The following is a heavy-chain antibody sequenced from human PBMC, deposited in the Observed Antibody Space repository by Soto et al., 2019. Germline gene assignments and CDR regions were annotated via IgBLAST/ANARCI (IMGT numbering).Heavy chain of an antibody. J-gene: IGHJ6*02. CDR1: GYTFTSYA. CDR3: ARGFTAMLYYYGMDV. D-gene: IGHD5-18*01. Sequence: VSSVKVSCKASGYTFTSYAMHWVRQAPGQRLEWMGWINAGNGNTKYSQKFQGRVTITRDTSASTAYMELSSLRSEDTAVYYCARGFTAMLYYYGMDVWGPGTTVTVYS. V-gene: IGHV1-3*01. CDR2: INAGNGNT.